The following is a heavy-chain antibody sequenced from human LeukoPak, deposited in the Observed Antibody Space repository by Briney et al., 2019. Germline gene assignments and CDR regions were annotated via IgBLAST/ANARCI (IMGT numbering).Heavy chain of an antibody. Sequence: ASVKVSCKASGYTFTSYGISWVRQAPGQGLEWMGWISAYNGNTNYAQKLQGRVTMTTDTSTSTAYMELRSLRSDDTAVYYCARDGSPGMIVVADYIWFDPWGQGTLVTVSS. CDR1: GYTFTSYG. D-gene: IGHD3-22*01. CDR3: ARDGSPGMIVVADYIWFDP. CDR2: ISAYNGNT. V-gene: IGHV1-18*01. J-gene: IGHJ5*02.